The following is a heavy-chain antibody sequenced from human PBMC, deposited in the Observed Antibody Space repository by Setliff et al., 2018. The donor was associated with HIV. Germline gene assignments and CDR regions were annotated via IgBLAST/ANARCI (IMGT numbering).Heavy chain of an antibody. CDR1: GFTFSSYS. J-gene: IGHJ4*02. CDR3: ATDCAVVGGTGSLDS. CDR2: ISSSSSYT. Sequence: GSLRLSCAASGFTFSSYSMNWVRQAPGEGLGWVSYISSSSSYTHYADSVKGRFTISRDNAKNSLYLQMNSLRVEDTAVYYCATDCAVVGGTGSLDSWGQGTLVTVSS. V-gene: IGHV3-21*04. D-gene: IGHD1-26*01.